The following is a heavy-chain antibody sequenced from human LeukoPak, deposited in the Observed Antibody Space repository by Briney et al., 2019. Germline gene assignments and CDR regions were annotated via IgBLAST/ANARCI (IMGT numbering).Heavy chain of an antibody. CDR2: MSSDGSDT. CDR1: GFTFSNFW. CDR3: SRDKTGELDL. D-gene: IGHD7-27*01. V-gene: IGHV3-74*01. Sequence: GGSLRLSCAASGFTFSNFWMHWVRQAPGKGLEWVSRMSSDGSDTRYADPVKGRFTISRDNAKNTLYLQMNSLRAEDTAVYYCSRDKTGELDLWGRATLVTVSS. J-gene: IGHJ2*01.